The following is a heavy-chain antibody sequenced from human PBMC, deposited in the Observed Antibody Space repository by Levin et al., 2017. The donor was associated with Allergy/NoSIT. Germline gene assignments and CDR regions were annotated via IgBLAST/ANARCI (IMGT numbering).Heavy chain of an antibody. Sequence: PGGSLRLSCAASGFTFRSYGMHWVRQAPGKGLEWVAVISYDGSHKYYADSVKGRFTISRDNSKSTLYLQMNSLRPEDTAVFYCAKANYDFGSGYYGMDVWGQGTTVTVSS. CDR2: ISYDGSHK. J-gene: IGHJ6*02. CDR3: AKANYDFGSGYYGMDV. CDR1: GFTFRSYG. D-gene: IGHD3-3*01. V-gene: IGHV3-30*18.